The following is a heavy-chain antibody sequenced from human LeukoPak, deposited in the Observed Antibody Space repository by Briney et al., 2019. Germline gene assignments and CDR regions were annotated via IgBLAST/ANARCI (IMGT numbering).Heavy chain of an antibody. Sequence: PGGSLRLSCAASGFSFTNYAMSWVRQPPGKGVEWVSSISGSGGSTYYADSVKGRFTIYRENSKNTLYLQMNSLRAEDTAVYYCAKEDSATVLDNWGQGTLVSVSS. D-gene: IGHD5-18*01. CDR3: AKEDSATVLDN. J-gene: IGHJ4*02. V-gene: IGHV3-23*01. CDR2: ISGSGGST. CDR1: GFSFTNYA.